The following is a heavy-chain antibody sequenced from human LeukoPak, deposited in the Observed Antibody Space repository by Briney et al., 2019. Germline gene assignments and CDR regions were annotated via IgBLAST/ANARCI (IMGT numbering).Heavy chain of an antibody. Sequence: SQTLSLTCAISGDSFSSNSASWNWIRQSPSRGLEWLGRTYYRSKWYFDYAVSVKSRLTINPDTSKNQFSLQLDSVTPEDTAVYYCARGGFGMTVAQFDYWGQGTLVTVSS. CDR1: GDSFSSNSAS. D-gene: IGHD6-19*01. V-gene: IGHV6-1*01. J-gene: IGHJ4*02. CDR2: TYYRSKWYF. CDR3: ARGGFGMTVAQFDY.